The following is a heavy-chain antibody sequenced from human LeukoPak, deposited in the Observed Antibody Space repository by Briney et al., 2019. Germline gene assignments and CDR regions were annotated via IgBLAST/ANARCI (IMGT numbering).Heavy chain of an antibody. CDR3: ARNGGSGSYYTVDNWFDP. CDR2: MNPNSGNT. V-gene: IGHV1-8*01. D-gene: IGHD3-10*01. Sequence: ASVKVSCKASGYTFTSYDINWVRQATGQGLEWMGWMNPNSGNTGYAQKFQGRVTMTRNTSISTAYMELSSLRSEDTAVYYCARNGGSGSYYTVDNWFDPWGQGTLVTVSS. CDR1: GYTFTSYD. J-gene: IGHJ5*02.